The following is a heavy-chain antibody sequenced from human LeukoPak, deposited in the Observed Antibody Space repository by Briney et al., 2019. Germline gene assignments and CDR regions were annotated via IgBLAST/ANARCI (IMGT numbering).Heavy chain of an antibody. D-gene: IGHD2-21*02. V-gene: IGHV1-69*01. J-gene: IGHJ4*02. CDR1: GGTFSSYA. CDR2: IIPIFGTA. CDR3: ARVAYCGGDCYSGIVD. Sequence: VASVTVSYTASGGTFSSYAISWVRQAPGQGLEWMGGIIPIFGTANYAQKFQGRVTITADESTSTAYMELSSLRSEDTAVYYCARVAYCGGDCYSGIVDWGQGTLVTVSS.